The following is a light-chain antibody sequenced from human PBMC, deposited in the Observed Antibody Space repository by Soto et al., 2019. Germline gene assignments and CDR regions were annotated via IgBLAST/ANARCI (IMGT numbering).Light chain of an antibody. J-gene: IGKJ1*01. V-gene: IGKV1-5*01. CDR2: DAS. CDR1: QSISSW. CDR3: QQYNSYSWT. Sequence: DIPMTQSPSTLSASVGDRVTITCRASQSISSWLAWYQQKPGKAPKPLIYDASSLESGVPSRFSGSGSGTEFTLTISSLQTDDFATYYCQQYNSYSWTFGQGTKVEIK.